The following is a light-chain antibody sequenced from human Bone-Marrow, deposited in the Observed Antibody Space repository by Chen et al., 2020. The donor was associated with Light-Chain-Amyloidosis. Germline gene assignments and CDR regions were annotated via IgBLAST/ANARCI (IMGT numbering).Light chain of an antibody. CDR2: DDS. CDR3: QVWDRSSDRPV. CDR1: NIGSTS. V-gene: IGLV3-21*02. Sequence: SYVLPQPSSASVAPGQTAPIACGGNNIGSTSVHGYQQTPGQAPLLVVYDDSDRPSGIPERLSGSNSGNTATLTISRVEAGDEADYYCQVWDRSSDRPVFGGGTKLTVL. J-gene: IGLJ3*02.